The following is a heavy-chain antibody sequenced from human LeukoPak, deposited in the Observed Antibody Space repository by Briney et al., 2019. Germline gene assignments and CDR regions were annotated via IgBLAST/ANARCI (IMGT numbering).Heavy chain of an antibody. D-gene: IGHD4-17*01. CDR2: IRYDGSNK. CDR1: GFTYSIYS. Sequence: GGPLRLLCAACGFTYSIYSMHGLPESRGGGLEWLVYIRYDGSNKNYVTSVKGRFIISRDNSKNTLYLQMNSLRAEDTAVYYCAKGATVTPDYYCCYMDVWGKGTTVTVSS. CDR3: AKGATVTPDYYCCYMDV. V-gene: IGHV3-30*02. J-gene: IGHJ6*03.